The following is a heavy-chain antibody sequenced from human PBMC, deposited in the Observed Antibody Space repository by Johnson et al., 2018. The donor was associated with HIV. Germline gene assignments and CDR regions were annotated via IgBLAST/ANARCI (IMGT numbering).Heavy chain of an antibody. J-gene: IGHJ3*02. V-gene: IGHV3-30*04. CDR2: ISFDGRIK. D-gene: IGHD4-23*01. CDR1: VFTFSSYA. CDR3: ARPSEPNYGGNSGMGWNAFDI. Sequence: QEQLVESGRGVAQPGRSLRLSCVASVFTFSSYALHWVRQAPGKGLEWVAVISFDGRIKYYADSVKGRFTISRDNSKNTLYLQINSLRPEDTALYYCARPSEPNYGGNSGMGWNAFDIWGQGTKVTVSS.